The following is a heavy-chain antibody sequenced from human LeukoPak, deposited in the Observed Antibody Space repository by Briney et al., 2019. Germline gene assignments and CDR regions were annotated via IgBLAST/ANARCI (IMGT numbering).Heavy chain of an antibody. D-gene: IGHD1-26*01. J-gene: IGHJ5*02. CDR2: ISSSGANA. CDR3: AKDMELAS. V-gene: IGHV3-23*01. Sequence: GGSLRLSCAASGFTFSDYYMSWIRQAPGKGLEWVSLISSSGANAYYADSVKGRFTISRDNSKNTLYLQMNNLRGEDTAEYYCAKDMELASWGQGTLVTVSS. CDR1: GFTFSDYY.